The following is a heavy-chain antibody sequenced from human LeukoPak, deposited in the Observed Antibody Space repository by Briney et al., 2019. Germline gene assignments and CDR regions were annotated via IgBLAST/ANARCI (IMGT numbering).Heavy chain of an antibody. D-gene: IGHD3-16*02. CDR3: ATATIFWGSYRSWLDS. Sequence: ASVKVSCKVSGNTLSKLSIHWVRQAPGKGLEWMGGRDPEDGERISAQKFQGRLTMAEDTSTDTAYMELSSLDSEETAVYFCATATIFWGSYRSWLDSWGQGTLVTVSS. J-gene: IGHJ5*01. CDR2: RDPEDGER. V-gene: IGHV1-24*01. CDR1: GNTLSKLS.